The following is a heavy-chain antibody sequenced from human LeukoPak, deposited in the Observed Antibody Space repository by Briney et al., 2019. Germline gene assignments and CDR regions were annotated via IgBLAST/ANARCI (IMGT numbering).Heavy chain of an antibody. Sequence: NPSETLSLTCTVAGGSISSCYWRWIRLPPRKGLGWDGYIHFDGDTNYNPSLKGRVTISVATSNNHFYSNLSSLTATATAEYSCARVSYDSSGYYGTNAFVMWGEETMHSVPS. CDR2: IHFDGDT. CDR3: ARVSYDSSGYYGTNAFVM. D-gene: IGHD3-22*01. J-gene: IGHJ3*02. CDR1: GGSISSCY. V-gene: IGHV4-59*01.